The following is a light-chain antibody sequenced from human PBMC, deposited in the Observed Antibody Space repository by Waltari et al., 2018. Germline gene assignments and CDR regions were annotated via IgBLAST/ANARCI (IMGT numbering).Light chain of an antibody. CDR1: QSVSSNY. CDR2: GAS. Sequence: EIVLTQSPGTLSLSPGERATLSCRASQSVSSNYLAWYQQKAGQAPRLLIYGASSRASGIPDRFSGSGSGTDFALTISRLEPEDFAVYYCQQYATSRPTFGQGTKVEIK. J-gene: IGKJ1*01. V-gene: IGKV3-20*01. CDR3: QQYATSRPT.